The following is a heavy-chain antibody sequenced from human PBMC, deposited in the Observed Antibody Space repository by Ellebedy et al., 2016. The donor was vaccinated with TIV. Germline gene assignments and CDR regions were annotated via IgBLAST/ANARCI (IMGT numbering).Heavy chain of an antibody. Sequence: SETLSLXCSVSGGSISSSNYYWGWIRQPPGKGLEWIGCIFYSGLTYYSPSLKSRVTIALDTSKNQISLTLTSVTAADTAVYYCAKYAAGNYGDSWGQGTLLTVSS. J-gene: IGHJ5*01. D-gene: IGHD1-7*01. CDR1: GGSISSSNYY. CDR3: AKYAAGNYGDS. CDR2: IFYSGLT. V-gene: IGHV4-39*07.